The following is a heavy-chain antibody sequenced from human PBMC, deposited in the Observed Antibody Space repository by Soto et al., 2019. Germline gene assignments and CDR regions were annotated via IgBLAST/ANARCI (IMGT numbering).Heavy chain of an antibody. D-gene: IGHD2-15*01. V-gene: IGHV3-30*03. Sequence: QVQLVESGGGVVQPGRSLRLSCAASGFTFSSYGMHWVRQAPGKGLEWVAGTSYDGSYKYYADSVKGRCSISRDNSKITLYVQMNSLRAEDTAVYYCATGQYCSGGSCYFNPSEYWGQGTLVIVSS. CDR2: TSYDGSYK. CDR1: GFTFSSYG. CDR3: ATGQYCSGGSCYFNPSEY. J-gene: IGHJ4*02.